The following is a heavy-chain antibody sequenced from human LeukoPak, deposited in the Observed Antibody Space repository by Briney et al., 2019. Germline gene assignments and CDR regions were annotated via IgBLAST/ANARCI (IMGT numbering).Heavy chain of an antibody. CDR2: IYTSGST. CDR1: GGSISSGTYY. CDR3: ARYGNYYYYYMDV. J-gene: IGHJ6*03. D-gene: IGHD1-26*01. Sequence: SQTLSLTCTVSGGSISSGTYYWSWIRQPAGKGLEWIGRIYTSGSTNYNPSLERRVTMSVDTSKNHFSLRLSSVTAADTAVYYCARYGNYYYYYMDVWGKGTTVTVSS. V-gene: IGHV4-61*02.